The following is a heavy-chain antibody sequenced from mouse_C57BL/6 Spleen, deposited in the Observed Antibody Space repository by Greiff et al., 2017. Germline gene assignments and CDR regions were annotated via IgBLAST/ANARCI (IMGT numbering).Heavy chain of an antibody. Sequence: EVMLVESGEGLVKPGGPLKLSCAASGFTFSSYAMSWVRQTPEKRLEWVAYISSGGDYIYYADTVKGRFTISRDNARNTLYLQMSSLKSEDTAMYYCTRGNYDGLFDYWGQGTTLTVSS. CDR1: GFTFSSYA. D-gene: IGHD2-4*01. J-gene: IGHJ2*01. CDR3: TRGNYDGLFDY. CDR2: ISSGGDYI. V-gene: IGHV5-9-1*02.